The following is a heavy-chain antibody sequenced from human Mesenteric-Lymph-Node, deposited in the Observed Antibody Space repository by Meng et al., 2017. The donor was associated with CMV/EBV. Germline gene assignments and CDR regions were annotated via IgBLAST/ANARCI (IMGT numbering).Heavy chain of an antibody. CDR3: VRDSQDYGLSDY. CDR2: IFSGGSK. D-gene: IGHD4-17*01. Sequence: GESLKISCAASGFTVMNSYMTWVRQAPGKGLEWVSFIFSGGSKYYADSVKGRFTISRDNSKNTLYLQMNNLRVEDTAVYYCVRDSQDYGLSDYWGQGTLVTVSS. CDR1: GFTVMNSY. V-gene: IGHV3-66*01. J-gene: IGHJ4*02.